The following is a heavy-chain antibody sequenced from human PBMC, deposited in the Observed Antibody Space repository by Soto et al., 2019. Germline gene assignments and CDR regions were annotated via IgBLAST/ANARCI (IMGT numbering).Heavy chain of an antibody. CDR1: GYIFTTYG. Sequence: QVHLVQSGAEVKKPGASVKVSCKGSGYIFTTYGITWVRQAPGQGLEWMGWISAHNGNTNYAQKLQGRVTVTRDTSTSTAYMELRMLRSAGTAVYCCARGRYGDYWGQGALVTVSS. V-gene: IGHV1-18*01. CDR2: ISAHNGNT. CDR3: ARGRYGDY. J-gene: IGHJ4*02. D-gene: IGHD1-1*01.